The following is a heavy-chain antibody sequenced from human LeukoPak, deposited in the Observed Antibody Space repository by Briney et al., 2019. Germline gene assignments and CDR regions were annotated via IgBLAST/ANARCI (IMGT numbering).Heavy chain of an antibody. D-gene: IGHD2/OR15-2a*01. CDR2: FHYSGAT. Sequence: SETLSLTCAVSGDSIIRSSDCWGWIRQPPGKGLEWIGTFHYSGATYYSPSLKSRLTIYVDTSKNQFSLKLTSVTAADTAVYYCASPGGDTFHYFEYWGQGALVTVSS. J-gene: IGHJ4*02. V-gene: IGHV4-39*01. CDR3: ASPGGDTFHYFEY. CDR1: GDSIIRSSDC.